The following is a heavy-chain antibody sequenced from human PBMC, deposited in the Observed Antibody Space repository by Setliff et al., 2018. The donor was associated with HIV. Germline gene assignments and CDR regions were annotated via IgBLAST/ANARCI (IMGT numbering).Heavy chain of an antibody. J-gene: IGHJ5*02. CDR2: FYLTEST. CDR1: GGSISSSSYY. V-gene: IGHV4-39*07. Sequence: PSETLSLTCTVSGGSISSSSYYWVWIRQPPGKGLDWIGSFYLTESTNYNPTLKSRVTISGDTSKNQFSLKLSSVTAADTAVYYCARGGRSLAAQTWFDPWGQGTLVTVSS. CDR3: ARGGRSLAAQTWFDP. D-gene: IGHD6-6*01.